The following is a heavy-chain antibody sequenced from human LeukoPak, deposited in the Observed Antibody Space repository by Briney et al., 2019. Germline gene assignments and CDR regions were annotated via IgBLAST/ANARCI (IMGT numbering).Heavy chain of an antibody. CDR3: ARHFGVALLDY. CDR1: GGSISSGSYY. Sequence: PSQTLSLTCTVSGGSISSGSYYWSWIRQPAGKGLEWIGRIYTSGSTNYNPSLKSRVTISVDTSKNQFSLKLSSVTAADTAVYYCARHFGVALLDYWGQGTLVTVSS. D-gene: IGHD3-3*01. J-gene: IGHJ4*02. V-gene: IGHV4-61*02. CDR2: IYTSGST.